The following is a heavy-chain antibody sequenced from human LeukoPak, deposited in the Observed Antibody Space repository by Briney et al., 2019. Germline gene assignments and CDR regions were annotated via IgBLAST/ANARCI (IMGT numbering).Heavy chain of an antibody. D-gene: IGHD4-17*01. CDR2: IKQDGSEK. V-gene: IGHV3-7*01. Sequence: GGSLRLSRAASGFTFSSYWMSWVRQAPGKGLEWVANIKQDGSEKYYVDSVKGRFTISRDNAKNSLYLQMNSLRAEDTAVYYCARETTVTWSGPDYWGQGTLVTVSS. CDR1: GFTFSSYW. J-gene: IGHJ4*02. CDR3: ARETTVTWSGPDY.